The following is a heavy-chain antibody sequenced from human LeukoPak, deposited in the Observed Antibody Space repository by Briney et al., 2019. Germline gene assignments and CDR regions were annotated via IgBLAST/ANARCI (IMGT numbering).Heavy chain of an antibody. V-gene: IGHV3-49*04. Sequence: GGSLRLSCTASGFTFCDYGVSWVRQAPGKGLEWISYIRSKTYGGTPKYAASVKGRFTISRDDSISIAYLQVNSLKTEDTAVYYCTRAVDDSSGYYFNDYWGQGTLVTVYS. CDR1: GFTFCDYG. D-gene: IGHD3-22*01. J-gene: IGHJ4*02. CDR2: IRSKTYGGTP. CDR3: TRAVDDSSGYYFNDY.